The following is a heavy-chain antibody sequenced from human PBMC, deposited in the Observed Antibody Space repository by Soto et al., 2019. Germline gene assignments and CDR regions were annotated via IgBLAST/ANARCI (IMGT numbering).Heavy chain of an antibody. V-gene: IGHV1-69*01. J-gene: IGHJ5*02. CDR1: GGTFSSYA. Sequence: QVQLVQSGAEVKKPGSSVKVSCKASGGTFSSYAISWVRQAPGQGLEWMGGIIPIFGTANYAQKLQGRVTITADDSTSTDYMELSSLRYEDTVVYYCARALSWFDPWGQGTLVTVSS. CDR2: IIPIFGTA. CDR3: ARALSWFDP.